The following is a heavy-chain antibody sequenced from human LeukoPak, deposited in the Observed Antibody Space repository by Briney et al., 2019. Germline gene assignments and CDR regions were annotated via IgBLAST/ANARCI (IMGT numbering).Heavy chain of an antibody. CDR1: GYSISSGNL. Sequence: SETLSLTCTVSGYSISSGNLWGWIRQPPGKGLEWIGSIYHSGRTYHNPSLKSRVTISVDTSKNQFSLKLKSVTAADTAVYYCARVFVSDIVGDIFDYWGQGTLVTVSS. CDR3: ARVFVSDIVGDIFDY. J-gene: IGHJ4*02. V-gene: IGHV4-38-2*02. CDR2: IYHSGRT. D-gene: IGHD2-21*01.